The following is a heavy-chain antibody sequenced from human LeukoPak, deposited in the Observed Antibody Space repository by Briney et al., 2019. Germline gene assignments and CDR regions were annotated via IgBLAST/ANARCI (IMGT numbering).Heavy chain of an antibody. CDR3: ARDLEFKLVGAAY. D-gene: IGHD1-26*01. Sequence: GGSLRLSFAASGFTFSTYAMHWVRQAPGKGLEWVAVISYDGSNKCYADSVKGRFTISRDNSKNTLYLQMNSLRAEDTAVYYCARDLEFKLVGAAYWGQGTLVTVSS. CDR1: GFTFSTYA. CDR2: ISYDGSNK. J-gene: IGHJ4*02. V-gene: IGHV3-30-3*01.